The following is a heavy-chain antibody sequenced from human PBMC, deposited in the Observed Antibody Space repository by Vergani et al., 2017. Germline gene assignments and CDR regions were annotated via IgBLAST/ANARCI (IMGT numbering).Heavy chain of an antibody. CDR1: GFTFSGFA. Sequence: EVQLEESGGGLVLPGRSLRLSCVASGFTFSGFAMTWVRQAPGGGLEWVSAISGRGDSTYFADSVRGRFSISRDNYRNTLYLRVTSLKGEDTAVYYCAKDSAGYFTSWLGHGLGYYFDRWGPGTPVTVSP. CDR2: ISGRGDST. CDR3: AKDSAGYFTSWLGHGLGYYFDR. J-gene: IGHJ4*02. V-gene: IGHV3-23*04. D-gene: IGHD2-15*01.